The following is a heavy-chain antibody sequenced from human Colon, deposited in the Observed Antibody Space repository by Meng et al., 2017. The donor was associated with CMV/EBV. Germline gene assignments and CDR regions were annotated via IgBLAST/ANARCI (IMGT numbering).Heavy chain of an antibody. CDR3: ARGIVGATGSYYFDY. CDR1: GFTFSSYA. Sequence: GESLKISCAASGFTFSSYAMSWVRQAPGKGLEWVSAISGSGGSTYYADSVKGRFTISRDNSKNTLYLQMNSLRAEDTAVYYCARGIVGATGSYYFDYWGQGTLVTVSS. CDR2: ISGSGGST. V-gene: IGHV3-23*01. D-gene: IGHD1-26*01. J-gene: IGHJ4*02.